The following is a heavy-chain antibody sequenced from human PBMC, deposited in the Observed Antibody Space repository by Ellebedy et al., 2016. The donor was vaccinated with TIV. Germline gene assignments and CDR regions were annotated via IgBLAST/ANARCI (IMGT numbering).Heavy chain of an antibody. D-gene: IGHD2-2*01. V-gene: IGHV1-18*01. CDR1: GYTFTGYY. J-gene: IGHJ6*02. CDR3: ARGGGGVVKSAPINFGLYV. Sequence: AASVKVSCKASGYTFTGYYMHWVRQAPGQGLEWMGWISTSNGNTKYAQKVQGRVTMTTDTPTSTAYMELRSLRSDETAVYYCARGGGGVVKSAPINFGLYVWGQGTTVTVSS. CDR2: ISTSNGNT.